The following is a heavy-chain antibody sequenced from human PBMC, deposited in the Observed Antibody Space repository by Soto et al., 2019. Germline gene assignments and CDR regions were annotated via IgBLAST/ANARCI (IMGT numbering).Heavy chain of an antibody. CDR2: ISGSGGST. CDR3: ARRTSSWSFDY. J-gene: IGHJ4*02. V-gene: IGHV3-23*01. CDR1: GFTFSSYA. Sequence: EVQLLESGGGLVQPGGSLRLSCAASGFTFSSYAMSWVRQAPGKGLEWVSAISGSGGSTYYADSVKGRFTFSRDNSKNTLPLQMNSLRAEDTAVYYCARRTSSWSFDYWGQGTLVTVSS. D-gene: IGHD6-13*01.